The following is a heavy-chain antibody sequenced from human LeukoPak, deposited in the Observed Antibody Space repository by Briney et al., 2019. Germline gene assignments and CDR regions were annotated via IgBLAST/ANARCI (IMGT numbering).Heavy chain of an antibody. V-gene: IGHV3-23*01. J-gene: IGHJ4*02. CDR3: AEWPEGAMDYFDY. Sequence: GGSLRLSCAASGFSFSSYAMTWARQAPVKGLEWVSAISGDGTRTYYADSVKGRFTISRDNSKNTLYLEMSSLRVEDTAIYYCAEWPEGAMDYFDYWGQGTLVTVSS. CDR1: GFSFSSYA. D-gene: IGHD3-16*01. CDR2: ISGDGTRT.